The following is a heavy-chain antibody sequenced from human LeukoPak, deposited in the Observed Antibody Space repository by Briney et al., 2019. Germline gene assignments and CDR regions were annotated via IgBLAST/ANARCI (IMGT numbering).Heavy chain of an antibody. CDR3: ARDLDQYNGRFGGFGHDF. D-gene: IGHD3-10*01. V-gene: IGHV1-18*01. Sequence: ASVKVSCKASGYTFINYGINWVRQAPGQGLEWMGWISAYNGNTNYAQSLQGRITMTTDTSTSTVYMEMRSLTSDDTAVYYCARDLDQYNGRFGGFGHDFWGQGTLVTVSS. CDR1: GYTFINYG. J-gene: IGHJ4*02. CDR2: ISAYNGNT.